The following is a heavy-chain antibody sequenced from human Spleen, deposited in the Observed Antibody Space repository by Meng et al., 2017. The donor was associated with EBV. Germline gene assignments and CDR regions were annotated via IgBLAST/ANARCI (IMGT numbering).Heavy chain of an antibody. CDR2: INAANGNT. Sequence: QVHRVQSGAEVKRPGASVKVSCRTSGYTFTTHAIHWVRQAPGQRLEWMGWINAANGNTKYSQQFQARLTITGDTSASTAYMELSGLSSEDTAVYYCVRYFCSTISCHLDYWGQGTLVTVSS. V-gene: IGHV1-3*01. D-gene: IGHD2-2*01. CDR1: GYTFTTHA. CDR3: VRYFCSTISCHLDY. J-gene: IGHJ4*02.